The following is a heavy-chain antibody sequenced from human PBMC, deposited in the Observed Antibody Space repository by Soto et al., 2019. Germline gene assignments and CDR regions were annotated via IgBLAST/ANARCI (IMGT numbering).Heavy chain of an antibody. CDR1: GYTFTHYG. J-gene: IGHJ2*01. V-gene: IGHV1-18*01. Sequence: QVQLVQSGAEVKKPGASVKVSCKASGYTFTHYGITWVRQAPGQGLEWMGWINSFSGDTNYPQKLQGRLTMTTDTSTNTVYMELRNLRCDETAVYYCARDLHSGGKYWYFDIWGRGTLVTVSS. CDR2: INSFSGDT. D-gene: IGHD2-15*01. CDR3: ARDLHSGGKYWYFDI.